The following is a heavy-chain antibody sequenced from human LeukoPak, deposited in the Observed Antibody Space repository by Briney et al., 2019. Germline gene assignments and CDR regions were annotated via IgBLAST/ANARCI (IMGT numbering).Heavy chain of an antibody. J-gene: IGHJ3*02. V-gene: IGHV3-21*01. D-gene: IGHD5-24*01. CDR2: IGSSSSYI. Sequence: GGSLRLSCAASGFTFSSYSMNWVRQAPGKGLEWVSSIGSSSSYIYYADSVKGRFTISRDNAKNSLYLQMNSLRAEDTAVYYCARGKMATGAFDIWGQGTMVTVSS. CDR3: ARGKMATGAFDI. CDR1: GFTFSSYS.